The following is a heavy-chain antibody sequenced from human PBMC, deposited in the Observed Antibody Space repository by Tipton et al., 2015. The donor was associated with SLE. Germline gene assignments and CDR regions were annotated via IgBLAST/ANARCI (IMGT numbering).Heavy chain of an antibody. CDR3: ARDRGSSSWYQDV. Sequence: TLSLTCTVSGGSISSHYWSWIRQPPGKGLEWIGYIYYSGSTNYNPSLKSRVTISVDTSKNQFSLKLSSVTAADTAVYYCARDRGSSSWYQDVWGQGTTVTVSS. J-gene: IGHJ6*02. V-gene: IGHV4-59*11. CDR1: GGSISSHY. D-gene: IGHD6-13*01. CDR2: IYYSGST.